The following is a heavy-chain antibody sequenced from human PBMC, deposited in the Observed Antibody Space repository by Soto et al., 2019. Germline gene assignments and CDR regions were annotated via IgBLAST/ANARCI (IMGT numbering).Heavy chain of an antibody. CDR2: IIPIFGTA. Sequence: SVKVSCKASGGTFSSYAISWVRQAPGRGLEWMGGIIPIFGTANYAQKFQGRVTITADESTSTAYMELSSLRSEDTAVYYCAREVKLITIFGVVTPDHYYYGMDVWCQGTTVTVSS. CDR3: AREVKLITIFGVVTPDHYYYGMDV. D-gene: IGHD3-3*01. CDR1: GGTFSSYA. V-gene: IGHV1-69*13. J-gene: IGHJ6*02.